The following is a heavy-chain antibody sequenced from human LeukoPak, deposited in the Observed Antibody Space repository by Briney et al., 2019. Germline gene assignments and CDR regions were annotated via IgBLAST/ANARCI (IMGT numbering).Heavy chain of an antibody. CDR3: ASRGTTGS. CDR2: VTGGATDT. J-gene: IGHJ5*02. CDR1: GFIFSDYA. D-gene: IGHD1-1*01. Sequence: GGSLRLSCAASGFIFSDYAMTWVRQTPGRGLEWVSTVTGGATDTYYADSVKGRFTISRDNSRNTLYLQMNSLRVEDTAVYYCASRGTTGSWGQGTLVTVSS. V-gene: IGHV3-23*01.